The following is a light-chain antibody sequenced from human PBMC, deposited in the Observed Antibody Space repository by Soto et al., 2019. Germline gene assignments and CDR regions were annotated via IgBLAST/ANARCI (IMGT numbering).Light chain of an antibody. V-gene: IGKV3-15*01. J-gene: IGKJ3*01. CDR1: QSVSSD. CDR2: GAS. Sequence: EIVMTQSPATLSVSPGERATLSCRASQSVSSDLAWSQQKPGQAPRLLIYGASTRATGLPARFSGSGSGTELTLTISGLQSEDFAVYYCQQYNNWPFTLGPGTKVDIK. CDR3: QQYNNWPFT.